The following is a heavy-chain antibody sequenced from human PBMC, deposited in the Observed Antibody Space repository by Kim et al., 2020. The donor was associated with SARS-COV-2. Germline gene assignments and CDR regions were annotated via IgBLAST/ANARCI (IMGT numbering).Heavy chain of an antibody. J-gene: IGHJ4*02. D-gene: IGHD3-10*01. V-gene: IGHV3-23*01. CDR3: AKDEFEVDY. CDR2: DTT. Sequence: DTTTDADSVRGRFTISRDKSKNTLDLKMNILRAEDTAVYYCAKDEFEVDYWGQGTLVTVSS.